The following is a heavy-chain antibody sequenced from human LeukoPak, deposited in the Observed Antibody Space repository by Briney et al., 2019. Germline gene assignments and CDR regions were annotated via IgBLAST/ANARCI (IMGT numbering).Heavy chain of an antibody. Sequence: PGGSLGLSCAASGFTFSDYYMSWIRQAPETGLEWLSYTSPSGGTIYYTDSVKGRFTMSRDNAQNALYLEMNSLRAEDTAVYYCAREKKTEWTTGAFDMWGQGTMVIVSS. V-gene: IGHV3-11*01. J-gene: IGHJ3*02. D-gene: IGHD3-3*01. CDR3: AREKKTEWTTGAFDM. CDR2: TSPSGGTI. CDR1: GFTFSDYY.